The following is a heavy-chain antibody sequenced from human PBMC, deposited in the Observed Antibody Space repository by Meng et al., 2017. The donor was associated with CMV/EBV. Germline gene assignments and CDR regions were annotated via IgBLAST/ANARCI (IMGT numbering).Heavy chain of an antibody. J-gene: IGHJ4*02. CDR1: GFTFSYYE. D-gene: IGHD2-2*01. V-gene: IGHV3-48*03. Sequence: GESLKISCAASGFTFSYYEMNWVRQAPGKGLEWISYISSSGSTIYYADSVKGRFTISRDNAKNSLYLQMNSLRGEDTAVYHCARVPGCSSTRCYVELDYWGQGTLVTVSS. CDR3: ARVPGCSSTRCYVELDY. CDR2: ISSSGSTI.